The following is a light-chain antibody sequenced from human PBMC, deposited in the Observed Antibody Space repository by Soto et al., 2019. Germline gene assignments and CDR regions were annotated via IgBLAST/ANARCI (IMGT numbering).Light chain of an antibody. V-gene: IGKV3-15*01. CDR1: QTIDNT. J-gene: IGKJ2*01. CDR3: QHYNYWPYT. CDR2: DAS. Sequence: EIVMTHSPATLSLSPWEIATLSCRASQTIDNTLAWYQRKTGQAPTLLIYDASTSATVVPARVSFSGAGTDFTLTISSLQSEDLADYYRQHYNYWPYTFGQGTKVDIK.